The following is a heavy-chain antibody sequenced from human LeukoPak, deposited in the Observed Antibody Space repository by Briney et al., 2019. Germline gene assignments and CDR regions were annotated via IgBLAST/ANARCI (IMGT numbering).Heavy chain of an antibody. V-gene: IGHV4-59*08. D-gene: IGHD2/OR15-2a*01. CDR2: IYYSGST. J-gene: IGHJ4*02. CDR3: ARHGRERNRLFDY. Sequence: SETLSLTCTVSGGSISSYYWSWIRQPPGKGLEWIGYIYYSGSTNYNPSLKSRVTISVDTSKNQFSLKLSSVTAADTAVYYCARHGRERNRLFDYWGQGTLVTVSS. CDR1: GGSISSYY.